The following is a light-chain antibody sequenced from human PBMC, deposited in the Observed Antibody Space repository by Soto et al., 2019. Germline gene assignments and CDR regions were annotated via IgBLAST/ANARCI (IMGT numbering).Light chain of an antibody. CDR1: QSVSSN. CDR2: GAS. CDR3: QQYNSYPWT. Sequence: IGVTQSPPTLSVSPGESATLSSRASQSVSSNLAWYQQKPGQDPRLLIYGASTRATGIPSRFSGSGSGTEFTLTISSLQPDDFATYYCQQYNSYPWTVGPGTKVEIK. V-gene: IGKV3-15*01. J-gene: IGKJ1*01.